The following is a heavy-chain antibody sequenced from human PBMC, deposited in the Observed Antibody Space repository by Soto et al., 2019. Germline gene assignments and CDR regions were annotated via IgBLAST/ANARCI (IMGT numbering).Heavy chain of an antibody. J-gene: IGHJ4*01. CDR2: IYYSGIS. V-gene: IGHV4-31*03. CDR1: GASISSGGYY. Sequence: QVQLLESGPGLVKPSQTLSLICNVSGASISSGGYYWSWIRQRPGGGLEWLGFIYYSGISHYNPSLKSRATISVTTSKNNFSLNLTLVTPADPPVYYFARPGWIQLWFDYWGQEAQSPS. D-gene: IGHD5-18*01. CDR3: ARPGWIQLWFDY.